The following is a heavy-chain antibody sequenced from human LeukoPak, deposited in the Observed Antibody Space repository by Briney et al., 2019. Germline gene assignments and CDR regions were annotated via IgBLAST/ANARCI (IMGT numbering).Heavy chain of an antibody. V-gene: IGHV3-23*01. D-gene: IGHD3-16*01. J-gene: IGHJ6*03. CDR2: VSGSGGST. Sequence: PGGSLRLSCAASGFTFSSYAMSWVRQAPGKGLEWVSAVSGSGGSTYYADSVKGRFTISRDNSKNTLYLQMNSLRAEDTAVYYCAKGPIRLCYYMDVWGKGTTVTISS. CDR1: GFTFSSYA. CDR3: AKGPIRLCYYMDV.